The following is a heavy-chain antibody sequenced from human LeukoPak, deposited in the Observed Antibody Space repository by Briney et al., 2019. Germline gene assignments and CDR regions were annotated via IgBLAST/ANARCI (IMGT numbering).Heavy chain of an antibody. Sequence: GASLQISCKGSGYSFTSYWIAWVRQLPGKGPEWMGIIYPGGSDTRYSPSFQGQVTISADKSISTAYLQWSSLKASDTAMYYCARQYGGDAGPLDYWGPGTLVTVSS. CDR1: GYSFTSYW. V-gene: IGHV5-51*01. J-gene: IGHJ4*02. D-gene: IGHD2-21*01. CDR2: IYPGGSDT. CDR3: ARQYGGDAGPLDY.